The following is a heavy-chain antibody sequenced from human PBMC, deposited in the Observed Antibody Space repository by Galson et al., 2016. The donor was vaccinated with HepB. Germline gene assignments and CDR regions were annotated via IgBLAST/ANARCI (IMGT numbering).Heavy chain of an antibody. Sequence: SVKVSCKASGYTFTGYYLHWVRQAPGQGLEWMGRINPNSGDTNYAQKFQGRVTMTRDTSISTAYMDLSRLRSDDTAVYYCTTEGGYPDGFDIWGQGTMVTVAS. J-gene: IGHJ3*02. CDR1: GYTFTGYY. CDR3: TTEGGYPDGFDI. D-gene: IGHD2-15*01. CDR2: INPNSGDT. V-gene: IGHV1-2*06.